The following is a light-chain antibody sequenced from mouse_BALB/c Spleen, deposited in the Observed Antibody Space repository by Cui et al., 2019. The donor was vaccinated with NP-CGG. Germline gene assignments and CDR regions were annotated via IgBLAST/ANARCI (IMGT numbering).Light chain of an antibody. V-gene: IGLV1*01. Sequence: QAVVTQESALTTSPGETVTLTCRSSTGTVTTSNYANWVQEKPDHLFTGLIGGSNNRGPGVSARCSGARIADKAALNNTGAQTEEEEIYYWALVYSNHWVFGGGTKLTVL. J-gene: IGLJ1*01. CDR2: GSN. CDR3: ALVYSNHWV. CDR1: TGTVTTSNY.